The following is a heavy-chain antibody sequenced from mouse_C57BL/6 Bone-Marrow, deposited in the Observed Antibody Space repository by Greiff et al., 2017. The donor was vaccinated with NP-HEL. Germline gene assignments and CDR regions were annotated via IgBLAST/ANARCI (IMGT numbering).Heavy chain of an antibody. CDR3: ARYNYNYYAMDY. Sequence: VHVKQSGPVLVKPGASVKMSCKASGYTFTDYYMNWVKQSHGKSLEWIGVINPYNGGTSYNQKFKGKATLTVDKSSSTAYMELNSLTSEDSAVYYCARYNYNYYAMDYWGQGTSVTVSS. V-gene: IGHV1-19*01. J-gene: IGHJ4*01. D-gene: IGHD2-12*01. CDR1: GYTFTDYY. CDR2: INPYNGGT.